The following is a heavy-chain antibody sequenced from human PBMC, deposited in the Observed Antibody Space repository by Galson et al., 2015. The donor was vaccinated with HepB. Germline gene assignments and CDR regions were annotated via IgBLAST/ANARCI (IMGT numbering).Heavy chain of an antibody. V-gene: IGHV1-2*02. CDR2: INCNSGAT. Sequence: SVKVSCKASGYTFAGHYMHWLRQAPGQGLEWMGWINCNSGATNYAQKFQDRVTVTRDRSISTAYMDLSRLKFDDTAVYYCATSSYSSTWDPLLNHWGQGALVTVSS. CDR1: GYTFAGHY. J-gene: IGHJ5*02. D-gene: IGHD6-13*01. CDR3: ATSSYSSTWDPLLNH.